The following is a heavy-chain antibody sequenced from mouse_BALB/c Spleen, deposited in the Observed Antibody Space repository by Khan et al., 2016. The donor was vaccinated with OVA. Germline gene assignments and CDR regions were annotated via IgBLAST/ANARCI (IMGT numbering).Heavy chain of an antibody. Sequence: QVRLQQSGAELMRPGVSVKLSCKTSGYIFTSYWIHWVKQRSGQGLEWIARIYPGTDNTYYNEKFKDKATLTADKSSTTAYMQLSSLKSEDSAVYFCAREEPLYYFDYWGQGTTLTVSS. CDR2: IYPGTDNT. V-gene: IGHV1S132*01. CDR1: GYIFTSYW. J-gene: IGHJ2*01. D-gene: IGHD6-1*01. CDR3: AREEPLYYFDY.